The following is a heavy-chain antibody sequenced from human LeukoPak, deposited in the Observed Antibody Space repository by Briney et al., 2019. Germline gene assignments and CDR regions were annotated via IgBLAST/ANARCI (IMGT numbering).Heavy chain of an antibody. J-gene: IGHJ1*01. V-gene: IGHV1-8*01. CDR3: ARGLLSRSVFGVVIRYFQH. Sequence: ASVKVSCKASGYTFTSYDINWVPQATGQGLEWMGWMNPNSGNTGYAQKFQGRVTMTRNTSISTAYMELSSLGSEDTAVYYCARGLLSRSVFGVVIRYFQHWGQGTLVTVSS. D-gene: IGHD3-3*01. CDR1: GYTFTSYD. CDR2: MNPNSGNT.